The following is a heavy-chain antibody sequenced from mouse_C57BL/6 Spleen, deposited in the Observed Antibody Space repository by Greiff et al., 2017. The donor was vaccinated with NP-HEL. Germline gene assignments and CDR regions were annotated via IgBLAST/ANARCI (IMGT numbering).Heavy chain of an antibody. CDR2: IYPRSGNT. CDR3: ARRGYYGYDDYAMDY. Sequence: QVQLQQSGAELARPGASVKLSCKASGYTFTSYGISWVKQRTGQGLEWIGEIYPRSGNTYYNEKFKGKATLTADKSSSTAYMELRSLTSEDSAVYFCARRGYYGYDDYAMDYWGQGTSVTVSS. D-gene: IGHD2-2*01. J-gene: IGHJ4*01. CDR1: GYTFTSYG. V-gene: IGHV1-81*01.